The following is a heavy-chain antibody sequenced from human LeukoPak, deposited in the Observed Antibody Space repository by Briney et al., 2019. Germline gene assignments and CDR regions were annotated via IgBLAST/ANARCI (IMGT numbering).Heavy chain of an antibody. CDR2: INNDGSIT. CDR1: EFTISRYW. CDR3: ARGWNTTPRSGFDI. Sequence: GSLRLSCAASEFTISRYWMHWVRQAPGKGLVWVSNINNDGSITTYADSVKGRFTISRDNVKNTLFLQMNSLGAEDTALYYCARGWNTTPRSGFDIWGLGTMVTVSS. D-gene: IGHD1/OR15-1a*01. V-gene: IGHV3-74*01. J-gene: IGHJ3*02.